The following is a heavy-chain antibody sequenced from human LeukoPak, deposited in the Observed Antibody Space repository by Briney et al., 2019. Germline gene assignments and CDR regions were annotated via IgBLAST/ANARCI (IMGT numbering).Heavy chain of an antibody. CDR3: ARWDRKGILTGPRSSFDP. V-gene: IGHV3-48*01. Sequence: GGSLRVSCAAPGFTFSSYSMNWVRQAPGKGLGWGSYISSSSSTIYYADSVKGGFTISRDNAKNSLYLQMNSLRAEDTAVYYCARWDRKGILTGPRSSFDPWGQGTLVTVSS. D-gene: IGHD3-9*01. J-gene: IGHJ5*02. CDR1: GFTFSSYS. CDR2: ISSSSSTI.